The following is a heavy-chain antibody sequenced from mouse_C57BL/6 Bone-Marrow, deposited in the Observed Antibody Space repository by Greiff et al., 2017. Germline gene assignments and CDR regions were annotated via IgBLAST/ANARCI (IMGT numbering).Heavy chain of an antibody. D-gene: IGHD2-5*01. V-gene: IGHV3-3*01. J-gene: IGHJ2*01. Sequence: EVKVVESGPSLVRPSQTLSLTCTVTGFSINSDCYWIWIRQFPGNKLEYIGYTFYSGITYYNPSLESRTYITRDTSKNQFSLKLSSVTTEVTATYYCARAYYSNYVYYFDYWGQGTTLTVSS. CDR3: ARAYYSNYVYYFDY. CDR2: TFYSGIT. CDR1: GFSINSDCY.